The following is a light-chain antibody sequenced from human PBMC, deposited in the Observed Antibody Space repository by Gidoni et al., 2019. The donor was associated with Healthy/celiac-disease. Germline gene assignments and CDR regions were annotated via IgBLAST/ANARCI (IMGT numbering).Light chain of an antibody. Sequence: EIVLTQSPATLSWSPGERSTLSCRASQSVSSYLALYQQKHGQAPRLLIYDASNMATGIPARFSGSGSGTDFTLTISSLEPEDFAVYYCQQRSNWPLTFGGGTKVEIK. CDR2: DAS. CDR1: QSVSSY. CDR3: QQRSNWPLT. V-gene: IGKV3-11*01. J-gene: IGKJ4*01.